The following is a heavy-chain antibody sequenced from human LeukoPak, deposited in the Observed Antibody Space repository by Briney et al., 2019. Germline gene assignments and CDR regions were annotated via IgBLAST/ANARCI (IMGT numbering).Heavy chain of an antibody. CDR3: ARSSFTQQLEPYFDY. J-gene: IGHJ4*02. V-gene: IGHV3-7*03. CDR1: GFTFSSYW. D-gene: IGHD6-13*01. Sequence: GGSLRLSCAASGFTFSSYWMTWVRQAPGKGLEWVANIKQDGSEKYYVDSVKGRFTISRDNAKNSLYLQMNNLRSDDTAVYYCARSSFTQQLEPYFDYWGQGTLVTVSS. CDR2: IKQDGSEK.